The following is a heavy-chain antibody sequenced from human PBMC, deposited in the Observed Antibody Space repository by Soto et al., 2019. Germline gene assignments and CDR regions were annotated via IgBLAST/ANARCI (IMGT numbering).Heavy chain of an antibody. V-gene: IGHV4-4*02. CDR1: GGSISSSNW. J-gene: IGHJ4*02. CDR2: IYHSGST. Sequence: SETLSLTCAVSGGSISSSNWWSWVRQPPGKGLEWIGEIYHSGSTNYNPSLKSRVTISVDKSKNQFSLKLSSVTAADTAVYYCARGDSSGYYAFDYWGQGTLVTVSS. D-gene: IGHD3-22*01. CDR3: ARGDSSGYYAFDY.